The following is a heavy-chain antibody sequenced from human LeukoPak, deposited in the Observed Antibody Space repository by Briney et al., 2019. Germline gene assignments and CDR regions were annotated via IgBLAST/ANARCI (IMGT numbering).Heavy chain of an antibody. CDR1: GGSITSGNW. Sequence: SGTLSFTCAVSGGSITSGNWWSWVRQPPGKGLEWIGEIYHSGSTNYNPSLKSRVTISVDKSKNQFSLILNSVTAADTAVYYCARGVPAAGSIRFDPWGQGTLVTVSS. CDR2: IYHSGST. CDR3: ARGVPAAGSIRFDP. V-gene: IGHV4-4*02. D-gene: IGHD6-13*01. J-gene: IGHJ5*02.